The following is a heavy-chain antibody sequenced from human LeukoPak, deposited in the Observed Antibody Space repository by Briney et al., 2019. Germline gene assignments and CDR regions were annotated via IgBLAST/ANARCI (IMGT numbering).Heavy chain of an antibody. CDR1: GGSISSYY. CDR3: ARQNDILTGRDDAFDI. J-gene: IGHJ3*02. Sequence: SETLSLTCTVSGGSISSYYWSWIRQPPGKGLEWIGYIYYSGSTNYNSSLKSRVTISVDTSKNQFSLKLSSATAADTAVYYCARQNDILTGRDDAFDIWGQGTMVTVSS. D-gene: IGHD3-9*01. CDR2: IYYSGST. V-gene: IGHV4-59*08.